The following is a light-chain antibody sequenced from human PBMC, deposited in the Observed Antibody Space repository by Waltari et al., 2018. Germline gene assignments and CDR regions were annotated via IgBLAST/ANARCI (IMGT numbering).Light chain of an antibody. V-gene: IGKV1-39*01. CDR1: QSISRD. CDR3: QQSYSAPWG. J-gene: IGKJ1*01. Sequence: IQMTQSPSSLSASVGDRVTITCRASQSISRDLNWYQQKAGKAPKVMIDGSSTLQSGVPARFSGSGSGTDFTFTISSLQLEDFAAYYCQQSYSAPWGFGQGTKVEIK. CDR2: GSS.